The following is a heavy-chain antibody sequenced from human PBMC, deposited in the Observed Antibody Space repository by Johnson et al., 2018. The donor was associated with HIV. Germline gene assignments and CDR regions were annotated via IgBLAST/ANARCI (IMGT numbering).Heavy chain of an antibody. CDR3: AKGENYYGDYGLDAFDI. V-gene: IGHV3-30*18. Sequence: QVQLVVSGGGVVQPGRSLRLSCAASGFTFSSYGMHWVRQAPGKGLEWVAVISYDGSNKYYADSVKGRFTISRDNSKNTLYLQMNSLRAEDTAVYYCAKGENYYGDYGLDAFDIWGQGTMVTVSS. D-gene: IGHD4-17*01. J-gene: IGHJ3*02. CDR1: GFTFSSYG. CDR2: ISYDGSNK.